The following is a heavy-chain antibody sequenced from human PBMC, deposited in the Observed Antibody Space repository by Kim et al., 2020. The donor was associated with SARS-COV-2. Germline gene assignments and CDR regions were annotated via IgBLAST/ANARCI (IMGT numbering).Heavy chain of an antibody. D-gene: IGHD5-12*01. CDR1: GGSFSGYY. J-gene: IGHJ5*01. CDR2: INHSGST. Sequence: SETLSLTCAVYGGSFSGYYWSWIRQPPGKGLEWIGEINHSGSTNYNPSLKSRVTISVDTSKNQFSLKLSSVTAAATAAYYCARGSSVDIVATTHRGGWF. CDR3: ARGSSVDIVATTHRGGWF. V-gene: IGHV4-34*01.